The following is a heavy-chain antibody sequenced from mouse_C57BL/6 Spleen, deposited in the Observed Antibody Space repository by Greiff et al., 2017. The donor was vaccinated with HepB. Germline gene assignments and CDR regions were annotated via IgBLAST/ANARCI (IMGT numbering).Heavy chain of an antibody. CDR1: GFTFSSYT. J-gene: IGHJ2*01. V-gene: IGHV5-9*01. CDR3: ARQGGFSYYFDY. CDR2: ISGGGGNT. Sequence: EVQVVESGGGLVKPGGSLKLSCAASGFTFSSYTMSWVLQTPEKRLEWVATISGGGGNTYYPDSVKGRFTISRDNAKNTLYLQMSSLRSEDTALYYCARQGGFSYYFDYWGRGTTLTVSS.